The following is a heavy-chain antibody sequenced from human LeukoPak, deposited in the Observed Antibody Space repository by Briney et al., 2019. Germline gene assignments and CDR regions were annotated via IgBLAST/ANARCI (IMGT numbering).Heavy chain of an antibody. CDR2: INPSGGST. CDR1: GYTFTSYY. V-gene: IGHV1-46*01. CDR3: ARVYYSSPRAWFDY. Sequence: ASVKVSCKASGYTFTSYYMHWVRQAPVQGLECMGIINPSGGSTTYAQKCQGRVTMTRHMSTSTVYMELSSLRSEDSAVYYCARVYYSSPRAWFDYWGQGTLVTVSS. J-gene: IGHJ5*01. D-gene: IGHD6-13*01.